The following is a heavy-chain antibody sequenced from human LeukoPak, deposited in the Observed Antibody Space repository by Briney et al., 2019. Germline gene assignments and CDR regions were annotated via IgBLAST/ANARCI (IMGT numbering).Heavy chain of an antibody. D-gene: IGHD6-19*01. CDR1: VGTFSSYA. CDR2: IIPIFCTA. Sequence: ASVKVSCKASVGTFSSYAISWVRQAPGQGLEWMGGIIPIFCTANYAQKFQGRVTITADESTSTAYMELSSLRSEDTAVYYCARGEQWLDGRTYYFDYWGQGTLVTVSS. V-gene: IGHV1-69*13. J-gene: IGHJ4*02. CDR3: ARGEQWLDGRTYYFDY.